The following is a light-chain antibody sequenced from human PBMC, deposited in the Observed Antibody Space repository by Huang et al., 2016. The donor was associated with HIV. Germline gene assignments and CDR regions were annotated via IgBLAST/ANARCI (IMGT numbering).Light chain of an antibody. Sequence: EIVMTQSPATVSVSPGERATLSCRASQSIRSNLAWYQQKPGQAPRLLIYGASNRATGIPARFSGSGSGTDFTLTISSLQSEDFAVYYCQQYNNWLPYTFGQGTSWRSN. J-gene: IGKJ2*01. V-gene: IGKV3-15*01. CDR2: GAS. CDR3: QQYNNWLPYT. CDR1: QSIRSN.